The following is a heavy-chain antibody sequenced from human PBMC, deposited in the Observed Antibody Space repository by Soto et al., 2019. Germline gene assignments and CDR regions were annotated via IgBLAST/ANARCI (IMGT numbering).Heavy chain of an antibody. CDR1: GFTFSSYA. V-gene: IGHV3-23*01. J-gene: IGHJ2*01. D-gene: IGHD3-3*01. CDR2: ISGSGGST. CDR3: AKDVSYGITSFDL. Sequence: GGSLRLSCAASGFTFSSYAMSWVRQAPGKGLEWVSAISGSGGSTYYADSVKGRFTISRDNSKNTLYLQMHSLRAEDTAVYYCAKDVSYGITSFDLWGRGTLVTVSS.